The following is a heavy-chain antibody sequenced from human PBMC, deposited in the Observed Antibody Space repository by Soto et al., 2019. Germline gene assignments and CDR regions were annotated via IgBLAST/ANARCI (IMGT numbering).Heavy chain of an antibody. V-gene: IGHV3-30-3*01. J-gene: IGHJ4*02. CDR1: GFTFSSYA. CDR2: ITYDGSIE. CDR3: ARETEALDY. D-gene: IGHD6-6*01. Sequence: LRLSCAASGFTFSSYAMHWVRQAPGKGLEWVAVITYDGSIEYYADSVKGRFTISRDNSKNTLYVQMNSLRGEDTAVYYCARETEALDYWGQGTLVTVSS.